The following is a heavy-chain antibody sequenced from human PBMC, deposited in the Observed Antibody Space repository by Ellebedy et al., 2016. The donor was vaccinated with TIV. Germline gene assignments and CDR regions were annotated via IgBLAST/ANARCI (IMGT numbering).Heavy chain of an antibody. CDR3: YSSSSLSEYVQH. CDR1: GFMFRDYG. Sequence: GESLKISCAASGFMFRDYGMHWVRQAPGKGLEWVAIVSYDGSKKHYADSVKGRFAISRDNSKNTLYLQMSSLRPEDTAVYYCYSSSSLSEYVQHWGQGTLVIVSS. D-gene: IGHD6-6*01. V-gene: IGHV3-30*03. CDR2: VSYDGSKK. J-gene: IGHJ1*01.